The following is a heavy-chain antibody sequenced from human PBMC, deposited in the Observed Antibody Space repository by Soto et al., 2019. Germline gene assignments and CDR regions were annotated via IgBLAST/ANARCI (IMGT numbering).Heavy chain of an antibody. V-gene: IGHV1-2*02. CDR3: GRGRSGQIVVFY. J-gene: IGHJ4*02. CDR1: GYTFTGHY. D-gene: IGHD1-26*01. CDR2: IGPASGAT. Sequence: ASVKVSCKASGYTFTGHYIHWVRQAPEQGPEWMGEIGPASGATRYAQRFQGRVTMTRDMSITTVYMELNNLRPDDTAVYYCGRGRSGQIVVFYWGQGTPVTASS.